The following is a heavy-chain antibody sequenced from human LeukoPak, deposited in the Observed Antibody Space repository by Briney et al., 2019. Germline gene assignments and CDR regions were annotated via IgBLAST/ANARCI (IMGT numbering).Heavy chain of an antibody. Sequence: PGGSLRLSCAASGFTFSGSAMHWVRQASGKGLEWLGRIRSKANTYATAYAASVKGRFTISRDDSNNTAYLQMNSLKNEDTAVYYCTRRDSSVYYFDYWGQGTLVTVSS. CDR1: GFTFSGSA. CDR2: IRSKANTYAT. J-gene: IGHJ4*02. CDR3: TRRDSSVYYFDY. D-gene: IGHD6-19*01. V-gene: IGHV3-73*01.